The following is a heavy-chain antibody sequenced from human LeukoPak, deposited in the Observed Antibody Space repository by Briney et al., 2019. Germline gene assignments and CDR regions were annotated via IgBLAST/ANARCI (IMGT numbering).Heavy chain of an antibody. V-gene: IGHV3-21*01. Sequence: GGSLRLSCAASGFTFSSYAMSWVRQAPGKGLEWVSSISSSSSYIYYADSVKGRFTISRDNAKNSLYLQMDSLRAEDTAVYYCAKDGVPSRWFGRNYFDYWGQGTLVTVSS. CDR1: GFTFSSYA. CDR3: AKDGVPSRWFGRNYFDY. D-gene: IGHD3-10*01. J-gene: IGHJ4*02. CDR2: ISSSSSYI.